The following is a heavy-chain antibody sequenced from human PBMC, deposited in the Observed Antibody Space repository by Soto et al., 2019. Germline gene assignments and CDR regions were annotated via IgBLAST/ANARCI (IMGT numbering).Heavy chain of an antibody. CDR1: GGSISYEYYH. V-gene: IGHV4-30-4*08. D-gene: IGHD3-16*01. CDR2: VHYSGSI. Sequence: QVQLQQSGPGLVKPSQTLSLTCTVSGGSISYEYYHWTWIRQSPGKGLEWIGYVHYSGSIMYNPSFNSRVTISVDTSKNQFSLHLSSVTAADTAVYVCVREDDGGDREYYGLDVWGQGTTVTVSS. CDR3: VREDDGGDREYYGLDV. J-gene: IGHJ6*02.